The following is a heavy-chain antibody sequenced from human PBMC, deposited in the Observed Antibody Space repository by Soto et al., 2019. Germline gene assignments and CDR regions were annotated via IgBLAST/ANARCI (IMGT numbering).Heavy chain of an antibody. Sequence: QVQLVQSGAEVKKPGASVKVSCKASGYTFTSYGISWVRQAPGQGLEWMGWISAYNGNTNYAQKLQGRVTMTTDTSTSTGYMELRSLRSDDTAVYYCARYRGEPDAVAGRGDWFDPWGQGTLVTVSS. D-gene: IGHD6-19*01. CDR3: ARYRGEPDAVAGRGDWFDP. CDR2: ISAYNGNT. V-gene: IGHV1-18*04. J-gene: IGHJ5*02. CDR1: GYTFTSYG.